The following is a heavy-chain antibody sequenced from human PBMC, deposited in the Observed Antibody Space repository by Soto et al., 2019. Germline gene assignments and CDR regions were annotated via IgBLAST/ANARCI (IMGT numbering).Heavy chain of an antibody. J-gene: IGHJ6*03. CDR3: ARSILRREYYYYYMDV. CDR1: GYTFTSYD. CDR2: MNPNSGNT. V-gene: IGHV1-8*01. Sequence: GASVKVSCKASGYTFTSYDINWVRQATGQGLEWMGWMNPNSGNTGYAQKFQGRVTMTRNTSISTAYMKLSSLRSEDTAVYYCARSILRREYYYYYMDVWGKGTTVTVSS. D-gene: IGHD4-17*01.